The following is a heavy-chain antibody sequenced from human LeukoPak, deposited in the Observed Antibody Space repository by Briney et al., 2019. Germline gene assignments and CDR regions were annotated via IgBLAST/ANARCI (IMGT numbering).Heavy chain of an antibody. V-gene: IGHV3-33*01. CDR2: IWYDGSNK. Sequence: HAGGSLRLSCAASGFTFSSYGMHWVRQAPGKGLEWVAVIWYDGSNKYYADSVKGRFTISRDNSKNTLYLQMNSLRAEDTAVYYCARDSRGSYGAFDIRGQGAMVTVSS. J-gene: IGHJ3*02. CDR3: ARDSRGSYGAFDI. CDR1: GFTFSSYG. D-gene: IGHD1-26*01.